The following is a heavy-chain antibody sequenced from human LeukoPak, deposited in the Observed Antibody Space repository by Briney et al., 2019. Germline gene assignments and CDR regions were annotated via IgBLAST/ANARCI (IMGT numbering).Heavy chain of an antibody. CDR2: TIPILGIA. V-gene: IGHV1-69*04. Sequence: GASVKVSCKAPGDTFGSYAISWVRQAHGQGLEWMGRTIPILGIAKYAQKFQGRLTITADTSTSTAYMQLTNLRSDDTAVYFCASVPRYGDSFFDCWGQGTLVTVSS. D-gene: IGHD4-17*01. CDR1: GDTFGSYA. J-gene: IGHJ4*02. CDR3: ASVPRYGDSFFDC.